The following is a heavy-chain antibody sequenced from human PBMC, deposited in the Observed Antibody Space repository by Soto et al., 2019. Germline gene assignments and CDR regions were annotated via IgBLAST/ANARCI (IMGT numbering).Heavy chain of an antibody. CDR1: GGPISGYF. CDR3: ARGPGSYNWFDL. J-gene: IGHJ5*02. D-gene: IGHD3-10*01. CDR2: RYSNGIT. V-gene: IGHV4-4*07. Sequence: QVQLQESGPGLVKHSETLSLTCSVSGGPISGYFWSWIRQPAGKGLEWIGRRYSNGITVYNPSLTTRVTMSVDTSKNHFSLRLSSLTAADTAVYYCARGPGSYNWFDLWGQGTLVTVSS.